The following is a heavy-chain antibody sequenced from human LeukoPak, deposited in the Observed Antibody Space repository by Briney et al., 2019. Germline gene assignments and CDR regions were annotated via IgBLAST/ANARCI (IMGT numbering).Heavy chain of an antibody. CDR2: IDEDGDVK. V-gene: IGHV3-7*01. Sequence: GGSLRLSCAASGFTFSNHWMAWVRQTPGKGPEWVANIDEDGDVKSYAESVKGRFTVSRDNGRTSVYLQMNSLRAEDKAIYYCARHVPRGRSDFDCWGQGALVTVS. J-gene: IGHJ4*02. CDR1: GFTFSNHW. D-gene: IGHD5-12*01. CDR3: ARHVPRGRSDFDC.